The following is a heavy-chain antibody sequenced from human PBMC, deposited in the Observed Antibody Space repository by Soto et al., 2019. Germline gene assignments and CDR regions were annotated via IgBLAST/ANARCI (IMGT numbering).Heavy chain of an antibody. CDR3: ARAGVQYYYDSSGYFHYYYYGMDV. CDR2: INPNSGGT. Sequence: ASVKVSCKASGYTFTGYYMHWVRQAPGQGLEWMGWINPNSGGTNYAQKFQGWVTMTRDTSISTAYMELSRLRSDDTAVYYCARAGVQYYYDSSGYFHYYYYGMDVWGQGTTVTASS. V-gene: IGHV1-2*04. J-gene: IGHJ6*02. CDR1: GYTFTGYY. D-gene: IGHD3-22*01.